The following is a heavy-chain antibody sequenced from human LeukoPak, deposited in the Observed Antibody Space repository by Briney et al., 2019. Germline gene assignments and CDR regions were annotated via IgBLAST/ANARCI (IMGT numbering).Heavy chain of an antibody. CDR3: AKILLWFGELYDY. CDR2: IIGSGGST. CDR1: GFTFSSYA. J-gene: IGHJ4*02. D-gene: IGHD3-10*01. V-gene: IGHV3-23*01. Sequence: GGSLRLSCAAAGFTFSSYAMSWVRQAPGKGLEWVSAIIGSGGSTYYADSVKGRFTISRDNSKNTLYLQMNSLRAEDTAVYYCAKILLWFGELYDYWGQGTLVTVSS.